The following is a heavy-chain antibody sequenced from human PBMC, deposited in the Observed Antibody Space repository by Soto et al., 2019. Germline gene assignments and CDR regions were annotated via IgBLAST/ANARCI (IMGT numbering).Heavy chain of an antibody. D-gene: IGHD3-10*01. J-gene: IGHJ5*02. CDR2: IIPIFGTA. Sequence: QVQLVQSGAEVKKPGSSVKVSCKASGGTFSSYAISWVRQAPGQGLEWMGGIIPIFGTANYAQKFQGRVTITADESTSTAFMELSSLRSEGTAVYYCARGAYYYGSGSYSQYNWFDPWGQGTLVTVSS. CDR3: ARGAYYYGSGSYSQYNWFDP. V-gene: IGHV1-69*01. CDR1: GGTFSSYA.